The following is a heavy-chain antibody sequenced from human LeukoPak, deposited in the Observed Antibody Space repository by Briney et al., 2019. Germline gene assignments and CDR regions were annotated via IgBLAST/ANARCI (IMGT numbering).Heavy chain of an antibody. V-gene: IGHV3-11*01. CDR3: ARLGYSYGSYFDN. Sequence: GGTLRLSCATSGVSFSDYYMAWIRQAPGTGLEWLSYISTGGTTVHYAYSVKGRFTISRDDAKNSPYLEMINLRGDHTAVYYCARLGYSYGSYFDNWGQGTLVTVSS. CDR1: GVSFSDYY. CDR2: ISTGGTTV. J-gene: IGHJ4*02. D-gene: IGHD5-18*01.